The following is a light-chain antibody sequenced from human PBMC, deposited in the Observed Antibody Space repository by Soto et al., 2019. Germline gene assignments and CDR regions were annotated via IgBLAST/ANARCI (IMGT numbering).Light chain of an antibody. V-gene: IGLV2-23*02. CDR3: CADAGRSTYV. CDR2: EVS. Sequence: QSALTQPASVSGSPGQSITISCTRTSSDVGSYNVVSWYQQHPGEVPKVMIYEVSKRPSGVSDRFSGSKSGNTASLTISGLQAEDEADYYCCADAGRSTYVFGTGTKVTVL. CDR1: SSDVGSYNV. J-gene: IGLJ1*01.